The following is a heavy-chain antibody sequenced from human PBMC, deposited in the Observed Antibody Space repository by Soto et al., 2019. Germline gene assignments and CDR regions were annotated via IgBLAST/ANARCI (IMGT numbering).Heavy chain of an antibody. D-gene: IGHD2-15*01. J-gene: IGHJ4*02. CDR1: GYTFTSYD. Sequence: QVQLVQSGAEVKKPGASVKVSCKASGYTFTSYDINWVRQATGQGLEWMGWMNPNSGNTGYAQKFQGRVTMTTNTSISTAYMELSSLISEDTAVYCCASGKGFVADTDWWGQGTVVTVSS. CDR3: ASGKGFVADTDW. CDR2: MNPNSGNT. V-gene: IGHV1-8*01.